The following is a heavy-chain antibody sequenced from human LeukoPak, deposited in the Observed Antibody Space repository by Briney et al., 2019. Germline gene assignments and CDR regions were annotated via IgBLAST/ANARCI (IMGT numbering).Heavy chain of an antibody. CDR1: GGSFSGYY. CDR3: ARSQVLRYFGLDY. Sequence: SETLSLTCAVYGGSFSGYYWSWIRQPPGKGLQWIGEINHSGSTNYNPSLKSRVTISVGTSKNQFSLKLSSVTAADTAVYYCARSQVLRYFGLDYWGQGTLVTVSS. J-gene: IGHJ4*02. D-gene: IGHD3-9*01. V-gene: IGHV4-34*01. CDR2: INHSGST.